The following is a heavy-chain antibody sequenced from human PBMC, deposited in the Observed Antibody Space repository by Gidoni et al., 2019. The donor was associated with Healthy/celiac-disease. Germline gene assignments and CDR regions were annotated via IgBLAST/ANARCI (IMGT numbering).Heavy chain of an antibody. J-gene: IGHJ5*02. CDR2: IYYSGST. CDR1: GGSISSSSYY. CDR3: ASNKNHGLFDP. Sequence: QLQLPESGPGLVKPSETLSLTCTVSGGSISSSSYYWGWIRQPPGKGLEWIGSIYYSGSTYYNPSLKSRVTISVDTSKNQFSLKLSSVTAADTAVYYCASNKNHGLFDPWGQGTLVTVSS. V-gene: IGHV4-39*01. D-gene: IGHD6-25*01.